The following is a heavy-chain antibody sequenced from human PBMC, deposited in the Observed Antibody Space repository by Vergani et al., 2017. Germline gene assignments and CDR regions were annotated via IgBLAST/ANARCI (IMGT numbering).Heavy chain of an antibody. CDR1: GGSFSGYY. J-gene: IGHJ5*02. CDR2: INHSGST. CDR3: ARGGGAYWFDP. Sequence: QVQLQQWGAGLLKPSETLSLTCAVYGGSFSGYYWSWIRQPPGKGLEWIGEINHSGSTNYNPSLKSRVTISVDTSKNQFSLKLSSVTAAATAVYYCARGGGAYWFDPWGQGTLVTVSS. V-gene: IGHV4-34*01. D-gene: IGHD1-26*01.